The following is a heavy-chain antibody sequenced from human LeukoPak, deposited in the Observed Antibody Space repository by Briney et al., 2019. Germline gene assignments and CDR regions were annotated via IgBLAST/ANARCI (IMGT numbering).Heavy chain of an antibody. J-gene: IGHJ5*02. CDR3: ARGPDYDFWSGYYRWFDP. CDR1: GGSFSGYY. Sequence: PSETLSLTCAVYGGSFSGYYWSWIRQPPGKGLEWIGEINHSGSTNYNPSLKSRVTISVDTSKTQFSLKLSSVTAADTAVYYCARGPDYDFWSGYYRWFDPWGQGTLVTVSS. V-gene: IGHV4-34*01. D-gene: IGHD3-3*01. CDR2: INHSGST.